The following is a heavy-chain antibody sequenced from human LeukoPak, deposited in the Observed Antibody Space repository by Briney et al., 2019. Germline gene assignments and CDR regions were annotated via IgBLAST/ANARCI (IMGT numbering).Heavy chain of an antibody. J-gene: IGHJ4*02. CDR2: IYYSGST. Sequence: SETLSLTCTVSGGSISSSSYYWGWIRQPPGMGLEWIGNIYYSGSTYRNPSLKSRVTISADTSKNQFSLMLSSVTAADTAVYYCTRRVSASSWRDYWGQGTLVTVSS. D-gene: IGHD6-13*01. CDR1: GGSISSSSYY. CDR3: TRRVSASSWRDY. V-gene: IGHV4-39*01.